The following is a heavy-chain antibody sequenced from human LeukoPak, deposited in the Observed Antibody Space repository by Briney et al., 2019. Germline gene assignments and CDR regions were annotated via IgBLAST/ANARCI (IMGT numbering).Heavy chain of an antibody. CDR2: INPNSGGT. CDR3: ARSPIVVAPAAMSGPFGP. D-gene: IGHD2-2*01. Sequence: GASVKVSCKASGYTFTGYYMHWVRQAPGQGLEWMGRINPNSGGTNYAQKFQGRVTMTRDTSISTAYMELSRLRSDDTAVYYCARSPIVVAPAAMSGPFGPWGQGTLVTVTS. CDR1: GYTFTGYY. V-gene: IGHV1-2*06. J-gene: IGHJ5*02.